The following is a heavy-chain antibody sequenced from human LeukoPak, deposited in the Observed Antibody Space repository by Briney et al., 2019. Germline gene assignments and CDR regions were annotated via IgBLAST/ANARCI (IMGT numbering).Heavy chain of an antibody. J-gene: IGHJ4*02. CDR3: ARGGVLTAAGTDY. V-gene: IGHV3-48*03. CDR1: GFTFSSYE. D-gene: IGHD6-13*01. Sequence: GGSLRLSCAASGFTFSSYEMNWVRQAPGKGLEWVSYISSSGSTIYYADSVKGRFTISRDNAKNSLYLRMNSPRAEDTAVYYCARGGVLTAAGTDYWGQGTLVTVSS. CDR2: ISSSGSTI.